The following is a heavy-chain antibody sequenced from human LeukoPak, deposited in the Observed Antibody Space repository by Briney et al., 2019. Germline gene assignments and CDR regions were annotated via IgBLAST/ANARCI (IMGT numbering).Heavy chain of an antibody. CDR3: ARGEEKATITALDS. D-gene: IGHD5-24*01. J-gene: IGHJ4*02. V-gene: IGHV3-21*01. CDR2: ISSSSSYI. Sequence: AGGSLRLSCAASGFTFSNYDMHWVRQAPGKGLEWVSAISSSSSYIYYADSIKGRFTISRDNAENSLYLQMNSLRAVDTVVYFCARGEEKATITALDSWGQGTLVTVSS. CDR1: GFTFSNYD.